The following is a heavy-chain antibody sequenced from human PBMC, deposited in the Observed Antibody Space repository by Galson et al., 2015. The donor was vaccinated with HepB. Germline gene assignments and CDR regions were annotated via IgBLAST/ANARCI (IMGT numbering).Heavy chain of an antibody. CDR3: ARGPSSLGYCSGGSCRTNWFDP. CDR1: GGSISSGGYY. Sequence: TLSLTCTVSGGSISSGGYYWSWICQHPGKGLEWIGYIYYSGSTYYNPSLKSRVTISVDTSKNQFSLKLSSVTAADTAVYYCARGPSSLGYCSGGSCRTNWFDPWGQGTLVTVSS. CDR2: IYYSGST. V-gene: IGHV4-31*03. J-gene: IGHJ5*02. D-gene: IGHD2-15*01.